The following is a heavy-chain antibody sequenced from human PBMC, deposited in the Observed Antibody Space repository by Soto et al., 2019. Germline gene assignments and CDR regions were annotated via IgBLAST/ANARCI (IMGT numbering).Heavy chain of an antibody. J-gene: IGHJ4*02. D-gene: IGHD2-2*01. CDR1: GFTFSSYG. Sequence: QEQLVESGGGVIQRGRSLRLSCAASGFTFSSYGMHWVRQAPGKGLEWVAVISYDGSNKYYVDSVKGRFTISRDNSKNTLYLQMNSLRAEDTAVYYCAKGSTAMTYFDYWGQGTLVTVSS. CDR2: ISYDGSNK. V-gene: IGHV3-30*18. CDR3: AKGSTAMTYFDY.